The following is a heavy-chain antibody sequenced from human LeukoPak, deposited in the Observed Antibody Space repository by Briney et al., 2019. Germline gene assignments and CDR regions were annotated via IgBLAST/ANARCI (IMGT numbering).Heavy chain of an antibody. J-gene: IGHJ4*02. V-gene: IGHV4-59*01. Sequence: SETVSVTCTVSGGSISSYYWSWIRQPPGKGLEWIGYIYYSGSTNYNPSLKSRVTISVDTSKNQFSLKLSSVTAADTAVYYCARALPSSGSSSDVFDYWGQGTAVAVSS. D-gene: IGHD6-19*01. CDR2: IYYSGST. CDR3: ARALPSSGSSSDVFDY. CDR1: GGSISSYY.